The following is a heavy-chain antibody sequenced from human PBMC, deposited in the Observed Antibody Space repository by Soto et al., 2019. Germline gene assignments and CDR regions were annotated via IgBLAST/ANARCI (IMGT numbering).Heavy chain of an antibody. V-gene: IGHV3-30*18. CDR1: GFTFSSYF. Sequence: SLRLSCAASGFTFSSYFMHWVLHSPGKGLEWVAVISYDGSNKYYADSVKGRFTISRDNSKNTLYLQMNSLRAEDTAVYYCAKVHGSSWYRLYFDYWGQGTLVTVSS. D-gene: IGHD6-13*01. J-gene: IGHJ4*02. CDR3: AKVHGSSWYRLYFDY. CDR2: ISYDGSNK.